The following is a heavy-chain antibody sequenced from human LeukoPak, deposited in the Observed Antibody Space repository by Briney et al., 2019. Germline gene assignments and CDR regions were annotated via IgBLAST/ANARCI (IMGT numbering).Heavy chain of an antibody. CDR2: IFYSGST. CDR3: ARHSPFYYDSSGYRAFDI. J-gene: IGHJ3*02. CDR1: SASVKTYY. V-gene: IGHV4-59*08. Sequence: SETLSLTCTVSSASVKTYYWSWIRQPPGKGLEWTGYIFYSGSTNYNPSLKSRVTISVDTSKNQFSLNLSSVTAADTAVYYCARHSPFYYDSSGYRAFDIWGQGTMVTVSS. D-gene: IGHD3-22*01.